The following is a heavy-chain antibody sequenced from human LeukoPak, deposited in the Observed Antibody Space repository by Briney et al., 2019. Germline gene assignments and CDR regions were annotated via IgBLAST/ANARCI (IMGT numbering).Heavy chain of an antibody. V-gene: IGHV1-18*01. D-gene: IGHD2-2*03. J-gene: IGHJ6*03. CDR1: GYTFTSFG. Sequence: GASVKVSCKASGYTFTSFGITWMRQAPGQGLEWMGWINTHNGDTNYAQKLQGRVTMTTDTSTSTAYMELRSLRSDDTAVYYSARDGYRLSEYFYYMDVWGKGTTVTVSS. CDR3: ARDGYRLSEYFYYMDV. CDR2: INTHNGDT.